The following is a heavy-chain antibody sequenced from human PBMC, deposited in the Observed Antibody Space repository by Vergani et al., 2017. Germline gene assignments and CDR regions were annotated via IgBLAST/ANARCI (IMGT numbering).Heavy chain of an antibody. CDR3: ARGDYTYYYDSSVNWFDP. V-gene: IGHV3-33*08. Sequence: VQLVESGGGLVQPGGSLRLSCAASGFTFSSYGMHWVRQAPGKGLEWVAVIWYDGSNKYYADSVKGRFTISRDNSKNTLYLQMNSLRAEDTAVYYCARGDYTYYYDSSVNWFDPWGQGTLVTVSS. CDR2: IWYDGSNK. J-gene: IGHJ5*02. D-gene: IGHD3-22*01. CDR1: GFTFSSYG.